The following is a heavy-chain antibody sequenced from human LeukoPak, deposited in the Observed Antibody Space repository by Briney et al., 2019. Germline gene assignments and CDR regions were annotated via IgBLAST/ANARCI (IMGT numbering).Heavy chain of an antibody. CDR2: MYYGGST. D-gene: IGHD6-13*01. Sequence: SETLSLTCSVSGGSISGYYWNWIRQPPGKGLEWIGYMYYGGSTNYGPSLKSRVSMSADTSRNQLSLKLTSVTAADTAVYYCARSLPATVAGANWYDPWGQGTLVTVSS. V-gene: IGHV4-59*01. CDR1: GGSISGYY. J-gene: IGHJ5*02. CDR3: ARSLPATVAGANWYDP.